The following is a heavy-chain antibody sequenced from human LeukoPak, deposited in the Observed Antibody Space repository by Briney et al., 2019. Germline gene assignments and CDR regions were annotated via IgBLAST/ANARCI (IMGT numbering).Heavy chain of an antibody. CDR2: INHSGST. Sequence: SETLSLTCAVYGGSFSGYYWSWIRQPPGKGLEWIGEINHSGSTNYNPSLKSRVTISVDTSKNQFSLKLSSVTAADTAVYYCARLLVNRVGAARPEGDYWGQGTLVTVSS. CDR1: GGSFSGYY. J-gene: IGHJ4*02. V-gene: IGHV4-34*01. D-gene: IGHD6-6*01. CDR3: ARLLVNRVGAARPEGDY.